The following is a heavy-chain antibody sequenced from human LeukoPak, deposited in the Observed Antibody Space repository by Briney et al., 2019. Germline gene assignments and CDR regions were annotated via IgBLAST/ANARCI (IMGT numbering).Heavy chain of an antibody. V-gene: IGHV4-59*08. J-gene: IGHJ4*02. CDR1: GASIKNYY. D-gene: IGHD3-22*01. CDR3: ARSGDASDSGGYYSLYYFDY. Sequence: KPSETLSLTCTVSGASIKNYYWSWIRQPPGKGLEWIANIYYAGSSNYNPSLKSRVSVSIDASKNHLSLKLTSVTAADTAIYYCARSGDASDSGGYYSLYYFDYWGQGSLVTVSS. CDR2: IYYAGSS.